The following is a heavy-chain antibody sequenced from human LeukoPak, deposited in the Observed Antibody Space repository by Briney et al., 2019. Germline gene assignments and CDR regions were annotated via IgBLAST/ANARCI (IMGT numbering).Heavy chain of an antibody. CDR3: ASPINYWYFDL. CDR1: GLTFSNYW. CDR2: ISGDESTT. V-gene: IGHV3-74*01. Sequence: GGSLRLSCAASGLTFSNYWMHWVRQAAGKGLVWVSRISGDESTTTYADSVKGRFTISRDNAKNTLYLQMNSLRAEDTAVYYCASPINYWYFDLWGRGTLVTVSS. J-gene: IGHJ2*01.